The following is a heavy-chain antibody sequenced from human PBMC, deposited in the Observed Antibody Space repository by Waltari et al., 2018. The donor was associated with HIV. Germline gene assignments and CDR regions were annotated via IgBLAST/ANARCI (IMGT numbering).Heavy chain of an antibody. CDR2: SIPLSGTA. Sequence: QVQLAQSGAEVKKPWSSVKVSCKASGDTFSAYGFTWVRQAPGQGLEWMGNSIPLSGTAIYAQRFQGRVTITADKSTNTVYMELRSLTSDDTAVYYCARKFLLQHYFDYWGQGTLVTVSS. V-gene: IGHV1-69*06. CDR3: ARKFLLQHYFDY. CDR1: GDTFSAYG. J-gene: IGHJ4*02. D-gene: IGHD2-15*01.